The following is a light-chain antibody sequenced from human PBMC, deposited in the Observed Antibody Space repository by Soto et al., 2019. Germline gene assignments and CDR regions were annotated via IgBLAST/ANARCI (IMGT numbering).Light chain of an antibody. V-gene: IGLV2-8*01. CDR1: SSDVGGYRY. J-gene: IGLJ3*02. Sequence: QSALTQPPSASGSPGQSVTISCTGTSSDVGGYRYVSWYQQHPGKAPKLMIYEVSKRPSGVPDRFSASKSGNTASLTVSGLQAEDEADYYCSSYAGRNSWVFGGGTQLTVL. CDR3: SSYAGRNSWV. CDR2: EVS.